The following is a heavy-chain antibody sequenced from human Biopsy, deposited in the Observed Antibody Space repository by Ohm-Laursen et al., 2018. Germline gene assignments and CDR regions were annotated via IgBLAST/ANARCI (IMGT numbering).Heavy chain of an antibody. Sequence: PSQTLSLTWTVSGDSISSYYRSWIRQPPGKGLQWIGYVYYTGSTDYNPSLQSRVTISVDTSKNHFSLRLRSVTPADTAIYYCARDRGYYSDRTVPGYFDLWGRGTLVTVSS. CDR3: ARDRGYYSDRTVPGYFDL. J-gene: IGHJ2*01. CDR1: GDSISSYY. V-gene: IGHV4-59*01. D-gene: IGHD3-22*01. CDR2: VYYTGST.